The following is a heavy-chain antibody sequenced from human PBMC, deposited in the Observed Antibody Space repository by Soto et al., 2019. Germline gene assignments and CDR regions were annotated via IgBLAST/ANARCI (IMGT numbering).Heavy chain of an antibody. CDR1: GFSLSTSGVG. CDR3: AHGSGWLFDY. V-gene: IGHV2-5*02. Sequence: QITLKESGPTLVKPTQTLTLTCAFSGFSLSTSGVGVGWIRQPPGKALEWLALLYWDGDIRYSPSLRSRLTRTKDTSKNQVVLTMTNMYPVDTATYYCAHGSGWLFDYWGQGTLVTVSS. D-gene: IGHD6-19*01. CDR2: LYWDGDI. J-gene: IGHJ4*02.